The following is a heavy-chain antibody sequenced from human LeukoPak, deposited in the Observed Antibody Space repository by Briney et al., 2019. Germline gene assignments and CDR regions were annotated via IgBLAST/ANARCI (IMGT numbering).Heavy chain of an antibody. Sequence: GGSLRLSRAASGFSFSSYTMNWVRQAPGKGLEWVSSISRSRSYIYYADSVKGRFTISRDNAKNSLYLQMNSLRAEDTAVYYCASEGVGALDYWGQGTLVTVSS. CDR3: ASEGVGALDY. D-gene: IGHD1-26*01. CDR2: ISRSRSYI. J-gene: IGHJ4*02. CDR1: GFSFSSYT. V-gene: IGHV3-21*01.